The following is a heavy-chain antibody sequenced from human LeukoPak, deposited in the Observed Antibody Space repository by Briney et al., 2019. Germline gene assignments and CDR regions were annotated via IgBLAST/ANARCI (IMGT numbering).Heavy chain of an antibody. CDR3: ATYYYGSGSYYYGMDV. Sequence: ASVKVSCKASGGIFSSYAISCVRQAPGQGLEWVGRIIPILDIANCAQNFQGRVTITADKSTSTAYMELSSLRSEDTAVYYCATYYYGSGSYYYGMDVWGQGTTVTVSS. CDR2: IIPILDIA. D-gene: IGHD3-10*01. J-gene: IGHJ6*02. V-gene: IGHV1-69*04. CDR1: GGIFSSYA.